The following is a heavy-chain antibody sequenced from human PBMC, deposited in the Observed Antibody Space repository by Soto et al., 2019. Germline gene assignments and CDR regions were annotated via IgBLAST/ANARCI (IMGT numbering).Heavy chain of an antibody. CDR1: GFSVRTNY. CDR3: ARAGVTPHFFDY. Sequence: PGGSLRLSCAASGFSVRTNYMSWVRQAPGKGLDWVSVFESGGSIYYADSAKGRFIISRDYAKNTVDLQMNSLRVEDTAVYYCARAGVTPHFFDYWGQGTLVTVSS. V-gene: IGHV3-53*01. D-gene: IGHD3-3*02. CDR2: FESGGSI. J-gene: IGHJ4*02.